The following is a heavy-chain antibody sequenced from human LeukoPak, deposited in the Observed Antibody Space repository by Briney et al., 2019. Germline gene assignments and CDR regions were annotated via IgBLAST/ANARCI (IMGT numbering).Heavy chain of an antibody. CDR1: GFTVSSNY. V-gene: IGHV3-53*01. CDR2: IYGGGST. Sequence: GGSLRLSCAASGFTVSSNYMSWVRQAPGKGLEWVSVIYGGGSTYYADSVKGRFTISRDNSKNTLYLQMNSLRAEDTAVYYCARDRVAVAGNYYYYGMDVWGQGTTVTVSS. CDR3: ARDRVAVAGNYYYYGMDV. J-gene: IGHJ6*02. D-gene: IGHD6-19*01.